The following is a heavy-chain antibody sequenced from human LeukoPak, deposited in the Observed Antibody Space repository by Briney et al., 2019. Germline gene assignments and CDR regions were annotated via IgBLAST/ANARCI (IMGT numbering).Heavy chain of an antibody. CDR1: GFTFSSYA. V-gene: IGHV3-30*02. D-gene: IGHD3-22*01. CDR2: IRYDGSNK. CDR3: AKGRGYYNSSGYYLGY. J-gene: IGHJ4*02. Sequence: GGSLRLSCAASGFTFSSYAMSWVRQAPGKGLEWVAFIRYDGSNKYYADSVKGRFTISRDNSKNTLYLQMNSLRAEDTAVYYCAKGRGYYNSSGYYLGYWGQGTLVTVSS.